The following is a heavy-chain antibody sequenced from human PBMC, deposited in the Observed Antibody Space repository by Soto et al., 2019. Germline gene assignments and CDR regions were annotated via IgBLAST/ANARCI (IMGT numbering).Heavy chain of an antibody. D-gene: IGHD4-17*01. CDR1: GFTFSSYS. CDR3: AKYYGGYGGY. Sequence: GGSLRLSCAASGFTFSSYSMNWVRQAPGKGLEWVSSISSSSSCIYYADSVKGRFTISRDNSKNTLYLQMNSLRAEDTAVYYCAKYYGGYGGYWGQGTLVTLS. V-gene: IGHV3-21*04. CDR2: ISSSSSCI. J-gene: IGHJ4*01.